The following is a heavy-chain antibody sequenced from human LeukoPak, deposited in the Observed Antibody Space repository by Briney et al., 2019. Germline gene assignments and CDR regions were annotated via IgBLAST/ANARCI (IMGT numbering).Heavy chain of an antibody. V-gene: IGHV1-69*13. CDR1: GGTFSSYA. Sequence: ASVNVSCKASGGTFSSYAISWVRQAPGQGLEWMGGIIPIFGTANYAQKFQGRVTITADESTSTAYMELSSLRSEDTAVYYCARGLSIAAAGFDYWGQGTLVTVSS. CDR2: IIPIFGTA. CDR3: ARGLSIAAAGFDY. D-gene: IGHD6-13*01. J-gene: IGHJ4*02.